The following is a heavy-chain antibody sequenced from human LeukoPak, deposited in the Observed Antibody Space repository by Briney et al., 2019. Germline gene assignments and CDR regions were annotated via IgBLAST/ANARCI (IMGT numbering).Heavy chain of an antibody. CDR3: AREYRQSNYYFDS. J-gene: IGHJ4*02. CDR2: IYSGGAT. D-gene: IGHD6-6*01. CDR1: GFSVSSNY. V-gene: IGHV3-66*02. Sequence: GGSLRLSCAASGFSVSSNYMSWVRQAPRKGLEWVSIIYSGGATKYAESVKGRFTISRDNSKNTVYLQMNSLTAEDMAVYYRAREYRQSNYYFDSWGQGTLVTVSS.